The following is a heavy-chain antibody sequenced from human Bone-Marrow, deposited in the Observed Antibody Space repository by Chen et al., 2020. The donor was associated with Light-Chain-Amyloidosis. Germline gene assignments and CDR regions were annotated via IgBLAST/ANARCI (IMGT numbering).Heavy chain of an antibody. D-gene: IGHD3-22*01. J-gene: IGHJ3*02. CDR1: GFTFSSYG. V-gene: IGHV3-30*18. CDR3: AKGGYYERTPDSFDI. Sequence: QVQLVESGGGVVQPGRSLRLSCAASGFTFSSYGMHWVRQAPGKGLEWVAVISYDGSNKYYADSVKGRFTISRDNSKNTLYLQMNSLRAEDTAVYYCAKGGYYERTPDSFDIWGQGTMVTVSS. CDR2: ISYDGSNK.